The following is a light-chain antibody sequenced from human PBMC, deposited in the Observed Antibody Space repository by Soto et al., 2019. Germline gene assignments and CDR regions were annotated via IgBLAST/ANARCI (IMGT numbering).Light chain of an antibody. J-gene: IGKJ1*01. CDR1: QSLVHSDGIAY. Sequence: VMTQSPLSLPVTLGKRSSISCRSKQSLVHSDGIAYFSWYQQKLGQAPRFLIFGASTRATGIPARLRGSGYGTELSITINSLQSEDFAVYYCQEYNTWPWTFGQGTKVDIK. CDR2: GAS. V-gene: IGKV3-15*01. CDR3: QEYNTWPWT.